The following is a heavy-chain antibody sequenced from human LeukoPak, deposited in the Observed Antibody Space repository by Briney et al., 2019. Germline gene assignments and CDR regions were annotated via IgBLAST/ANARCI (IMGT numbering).Heavy chain of an antibody. Sequence: PSQTLSLTCTVSGGSISSGDYYWSWIRQPPGKGLEWIGYIYYSGSTYYNPSLKSRVTMSVDTSKNQFSLKLSSVTAADTAVYYCASSGKFHDAFDIWGQGTMVTVSS. CDR2: IYYSGST. V-gene: IGHV4-30-4*08. D-gene: IGHD1-26*01. CDR3: ASSGKFHDAFDI. CDR1: GGSISSGDYY. J-gene: IGHJ3*02.